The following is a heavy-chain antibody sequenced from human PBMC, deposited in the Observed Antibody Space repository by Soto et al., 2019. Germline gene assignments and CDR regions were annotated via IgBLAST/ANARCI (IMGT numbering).Heavy chain of an antibody. J-gene: IGHJ3*02. Sequence: PSETLSLTCTVSGRAISSSDHYWGWIRQSPGLGLQWLGTTYYSGRNDYNPSLKSRVTISVDTSKNQLSLRLASMTAADTATYSCATGPGGEDYVEAVAAPGMYDYFNIWGQGTRVTVSS. CDR2: TYYSGRN. CDR1: GRAISSSDHY. D-gene: IGHD3-10*02. CDR3: ATGPGGEDYVEAVAAPGMYDYFNI. V-gene: IGHV4-39*01.